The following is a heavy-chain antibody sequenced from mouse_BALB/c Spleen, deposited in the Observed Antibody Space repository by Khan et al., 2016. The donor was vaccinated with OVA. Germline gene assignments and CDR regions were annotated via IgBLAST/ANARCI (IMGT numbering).Heavy chain of an antibody. CDR2: IYPGNNDT. D-gene: IGHD2-1*01. CDR1: GYTFSKYW. CDR3: ARNGFGNYEIWDY. Sequence: VQLQQSGTVLARPGASVKMSCKASGYTFSKYWMHWVKQRPGQGLDWIGTIYPGNNDTNYNQKFTGKAKLTAVTSTSTAYMELSSLTNEDSAVYYCARNGFGNYEIWDYWGQGTTLTVSS. J-gene: IGHJ2*01. V-gene: IGHV1-5*01.